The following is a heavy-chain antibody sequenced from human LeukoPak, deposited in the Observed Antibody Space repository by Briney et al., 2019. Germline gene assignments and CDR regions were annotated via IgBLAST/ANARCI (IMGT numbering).Heavy chain of an antibody. V-gene: IGHV3-66*01. J-gene: IGHJ4*02. Sequence: GGSLRLSCAASGFTVSSNYMSWVRQAPGKGLEWVSVIYSGGSTYYADSVKDRFSTSRDNPKNTLYLQMISLRAEDTAVYYCAREGTPSGGYFDYWGQGTLVTVSS. CDR2: IYSGGST. D-gene: IGHD2-15*01. CDR1: GFTVSSNY. CDR3: AREGTPSGGYFDY.